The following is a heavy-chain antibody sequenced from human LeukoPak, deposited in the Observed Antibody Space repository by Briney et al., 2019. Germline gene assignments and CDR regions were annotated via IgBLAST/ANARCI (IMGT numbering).Heavy chain of an antibody. CDR1: GFTFSSYA. Sequence: GGSLRLSCAASGFTFSSYAMSWVRQAPGKWLEWVSAFSGSGGSTYYADSVKGRFTISRDNSKNTLYLQMNSLRAEDTAVYYCARSGAVKGDYWGQGTLVTVSS. D-gene: IGHD4-17*01. J-gene: IGHJ4*02. V-gene: IGHV3-23*01. CDR3: ARSGAVKGDY. CDR2: FSGSGGST.